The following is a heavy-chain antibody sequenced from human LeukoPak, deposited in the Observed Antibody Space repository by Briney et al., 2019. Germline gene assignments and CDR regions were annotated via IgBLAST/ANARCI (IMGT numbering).Heavy chain of an antibody. CDR3: ARQAAPITYYYDSSAYQDY. D-gene: IGHD3-22*01. V-gene: IGHV5-51*01. CDR1: GYSFTSYW. CDR2: IYPGDSDT. Sequence: GESLKISCKGSGYSFTSYWIGWVRQMPGKGLEWMGIIYPGDSDTRYSPSFQGQVTISADKSISTAYLQWSSLKASDTAMYYCARQAAPITYYYDSSAYQDYWGQGTLVTVSS. J-gene: IGHJ4*02.